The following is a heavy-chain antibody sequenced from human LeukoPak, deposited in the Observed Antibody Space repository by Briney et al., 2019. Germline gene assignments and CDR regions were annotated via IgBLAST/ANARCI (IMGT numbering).Heavy chain of an antibody. J-gene: IGHJ1*01. CDR2: INPSNGET. CDR3: ARSQFRTTNSGAWGFQP. D-gene: IGHD3-16*01. CDR1: GYTLSDNY. Sequence: GASVKASCRASGYTLSDNYLHWVRQAPGQRLEWMAWINPSNGETKFAPRFQGRVTMTRDTSISTAYMELSRLRPDDTAIYYCARSQFRTTNSGAWGFQPWGQGTLVTVSS. V-gene: IGHV1-2*02.